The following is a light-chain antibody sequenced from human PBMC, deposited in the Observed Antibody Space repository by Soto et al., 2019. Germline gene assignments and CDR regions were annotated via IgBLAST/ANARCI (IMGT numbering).Light chain of an antibody. CDR3: SSYAGSNNFGV. V-gene: IGLV2-11*01. J-gene: IGLJ1*01. Sequence: QSALTQPRSVSGSPGQSVTISCTGTSGDVGGYNFVSWYQQHTGKAPTLMIFDVSQRPSGVPDRFSGSKSGNTASLTVSGLQAEDEADYYCSSYAGSNNFGVFGTGTKLTVL. CDR1: SGDVGGYNF. CDR2: DVS.